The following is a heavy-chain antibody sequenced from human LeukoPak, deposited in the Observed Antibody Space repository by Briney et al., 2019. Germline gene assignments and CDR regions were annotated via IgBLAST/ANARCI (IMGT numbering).Heavy chain of an antibody. CDR2: IFPGVSDT. Sequence: GESLKISCKGSGYRFNMYFIVWVHQMPGKGLEWMGIIFPGVSDTRYSPSFQGQVTMSADKSISTDYLQWSSLKASDTAMYYCARRQGCSNTGCPPDYWGQGTRVTVSS. V-gene: IGHV5-51*07. D-gene: IGHD2-2*01. J-gene: IGHJ4*02. CDR1: GYRFNMYF. CDR3: ARRQGCSNTGCPPDY.